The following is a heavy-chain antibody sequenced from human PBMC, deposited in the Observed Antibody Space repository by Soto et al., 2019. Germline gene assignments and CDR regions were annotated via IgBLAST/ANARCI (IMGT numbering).Heavy chain of an antibody. J-gene: IGHJ6*02. CDR1: GFTFSSYA. Sequence: GGSLRLSCAASGFTFSSYAMSWVRQAPGKGLEWVSAISGSGGSTYYADSVKGRFTISRDNSKNTLYLQMNSLRAEDTAVYYCAKFAVSSGYYYYGMDVWGQGTTVTVSS. CDR3: AKFAVSSGYYYYGMDV. CDR2: ISGSGGST. D-gene: IGHD3-22*01. V-gene: IGHV3-23*01.